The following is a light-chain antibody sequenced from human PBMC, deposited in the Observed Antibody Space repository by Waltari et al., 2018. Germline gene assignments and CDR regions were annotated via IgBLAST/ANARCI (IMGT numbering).Light chain of an antibody. CDR1: SDVGGYNY. Sequence: LTQPRSVSGSPGQSVTISCTGTSSDVGGYNYVSWYQQRPGSAPTTIIYEDDQRPSGVPDRFSGSIDSSSNSASLTISGLKPEDEADYYCQSYDSKNWVFGGGTKLAVL. CDR2: EDD. J-gene: IGLJ3*02. V-gene: IGLV6-57*02. CDR3: QSYDSKNWV.